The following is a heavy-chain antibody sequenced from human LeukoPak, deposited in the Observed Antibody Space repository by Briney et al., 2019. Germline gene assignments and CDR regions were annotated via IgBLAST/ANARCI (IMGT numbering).Heavy chain of an antibody. CDR2: ISYDGSNK. CDR3: ARYMNAVTMQSDAFDI. J-gene: IGHJ3*02. CDR1: GFTFSSYA. V-gene: IGHV3-30*04. D-gene: IGHD4-17*01. Sequence: PGRSLRLSCAASGFTFSSYAMHWVRQAPGKGLEWVAVISYDGSNKYYADSVKGRFTISRDNSKNTLYLQMNSLRAEDTAVYYCARYMNAVTMQSDAFDIWGQGTMVTVSS.